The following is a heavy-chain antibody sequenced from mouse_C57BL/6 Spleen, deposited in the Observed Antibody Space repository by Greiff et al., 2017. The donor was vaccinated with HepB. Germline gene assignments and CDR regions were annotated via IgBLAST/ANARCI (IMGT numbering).Heavy chain of an antibody. V-gene: IGHV5-16*01. J-gene: IGHJ2*01. Sequence: EVKLVESEGGLVQPGSSMKLSCTASGFTFSDYYMAWVRQVPEKGLEWVANINYDGSSTYYLDSLKSRFIISRDNAKNILYLQRSSLKSEDTATYYCARDRGGYYGFDYWGQGTTLTVSS. CDR1: GFTFSDYY. CDR2: INYDGSST. CDR3: ARDRGGYYGFDY. D-gene: IGHD1-1*01.